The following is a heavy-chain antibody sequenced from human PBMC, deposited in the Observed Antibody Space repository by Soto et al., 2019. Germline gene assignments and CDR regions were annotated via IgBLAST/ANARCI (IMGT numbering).Heavy chain of an antibody. CDR2: ISVYNGNT. V-gene: IGHV1-18*01. CDR1: GYTFTSYG. CDR3: ARRPHIFGDHYYYYMDC. D-gene: IGHD4-17*01. Sequence: ASVKVSCKASGYTFTSYGISWVRQAPGQGLEWMGWISVYNGNTNYAQNFQGRVTMTTDTSTSTAYMELRSLRSDDTAIYYCARRPHIFGDHYYYYMDCWGTGTTVTVSS. J-gene: IGHJ6*03.